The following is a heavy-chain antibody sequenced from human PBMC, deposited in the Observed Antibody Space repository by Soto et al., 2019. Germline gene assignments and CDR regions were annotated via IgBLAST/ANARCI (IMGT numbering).Heavy chain of an antibody. D-gene: IGHD6-19*01. CDR1: GGSNSSSSYY. CDR3: ARLLLGAVVNGMDV. Sequence: SETLSLTCTVSGGSNSSSSYYWGCIRQPPGKGLEWIGSIYYSGSTYYNPSLKSRVTISVDTSKNQFSLKLSSVTAADTAVYYCARLLLGAVVNGMDVWGQGTTVTVSS. CDR2: IYYSGST. J-gene: IGHJ6*02. V-gene: IGHV4-39*01.